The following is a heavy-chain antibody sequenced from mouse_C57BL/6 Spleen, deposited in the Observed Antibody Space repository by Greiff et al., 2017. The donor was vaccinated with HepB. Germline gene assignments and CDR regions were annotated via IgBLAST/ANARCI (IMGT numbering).Heavy chain of an antibody. CDR2: IYPGDGDT. CDR1: GYAFSSSW. V-gene: IGHV1-82*01. D-gene: IGHD2-1*01. CDR3: ARDGNYEDYYAMDY. Sequence: QVQLKQSGPELVKPGASVKISCKASGYAFSSSWMNWVKQRPGKGLEWIGRIYPGDGDTNYNGKFKGKATLTADKSSSTAYMQLSSLTSEDSAVYFCARDGNYEDYYAMDYWGQGTSVTVSS. J-gene: IGHJ4*01.